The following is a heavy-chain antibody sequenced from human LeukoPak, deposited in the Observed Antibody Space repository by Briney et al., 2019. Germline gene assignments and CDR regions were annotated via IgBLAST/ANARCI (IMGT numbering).Heavy chain of an antibody. CDR2: INHSGST. V-gene: IGHV4-34*01. D-gene: IGHD5-18*01. J-gene: IGHJ4*02. CDR3: AGERGYRYGVDY. CDR1: GGSFSGYY. Sequence: SETLSLTCAVYGGSFSGYYWSWIRQPPGKGLEWIGEINHSGSTNYNPSLKSRVTISLDTSKNQFSLKLSSVTAADTAVYYCAGERGYRYGVDYWGQGSLVTVSS.